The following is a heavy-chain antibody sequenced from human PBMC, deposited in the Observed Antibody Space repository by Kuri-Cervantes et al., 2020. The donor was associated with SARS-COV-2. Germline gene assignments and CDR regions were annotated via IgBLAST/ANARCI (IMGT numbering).Heavy chain of an antibody. CDR3: AKDDVGAHDF. J-gene: IGHJ4*02. Sequence: GESLKISCAASGFNFSGTDMHWVRQAPGKGLEWVAFISYDGKNKNCIASGKGRFTISRDNSQNTLSLQLKSLRSEDAAMYYCAKDDVGAHDFWGQGTLVTVSS. CDR2: ISYDGKNK. CDR1: GFNFSGTD. V-gene: IGHV3-30*18. D-gene: IGHD4/OR15-4a*01.